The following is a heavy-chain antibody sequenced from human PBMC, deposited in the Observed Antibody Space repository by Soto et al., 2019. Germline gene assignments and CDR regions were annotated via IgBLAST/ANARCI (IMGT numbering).Heavy chain of an antibody. D-gene: IGHD1-26*01. Sequence: ASVKVSCKTSGYTFTGHYIHWVLQAPEQGPEWVGEIGPGSGATRYAQKFQGRVTMTRDMSTTTVYMELNNLSPDDTAVYYCGRGRSGQLVVFYWGQGTPVTVSS. CDR3: GRGRSGQLVVFY. CDR2: IGPGSGAT. V-gene: IGHV1-2*02. J-gene: IGHJ4*02. CDR1: GYTFTGHY.